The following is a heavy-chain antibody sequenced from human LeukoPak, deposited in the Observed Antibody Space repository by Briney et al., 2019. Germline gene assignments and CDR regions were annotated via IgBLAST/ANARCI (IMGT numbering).Heavy chain of an antibody. V-gene: IGHV1-2*04. J-gene: IGHJ4*02. Sequence: PVASVKVSCKASGYTFTSYGIIWVRQAPGQGLEWMGWINPNSGGTNYAQKFQGWVTMTRDTSISTAYMELSRLRSDDTAVYYCARGSIESGSYCYYFDYWGQGTLVTVSS. CDR3: ARGSIESGSYCYYFDY. CDR1: GYTFTSYG. CDR2: INPNSGGT. D-gene: IGHD1-26*01.